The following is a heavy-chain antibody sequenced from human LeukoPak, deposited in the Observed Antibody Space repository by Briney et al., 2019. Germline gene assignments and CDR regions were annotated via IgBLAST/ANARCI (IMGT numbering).Heavy chain of an antibody. V-gene: IGHV4-34*01. Sequence: SETLSLTCAVYGVSFSGYYWSWIRQPPGKGLEWIGEINHSGSTNYNPSLKSRVTISVDTSKNQFSLKLSSVTAADTAVYYCARTYYYDSSGYWNDAFDIWGQGTMVTVSS. D-gene: IGHD3-22*01. J-gene: IGHJ3*02. CDR3: ARTYYYDSSGYWNDAFDI. CDR2: INHSGST. CDR1: GVSFSGYY.